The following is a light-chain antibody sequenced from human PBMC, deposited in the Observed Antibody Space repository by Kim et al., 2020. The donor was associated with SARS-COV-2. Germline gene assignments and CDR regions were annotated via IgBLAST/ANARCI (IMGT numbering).Light chain of an antibody. CDR1: VLAKKY. J-gene: IGLJ2*01. Sequence: SGFPGQKARVTCSGEVLAKKYVRWFQQKPGQAPVLVIYKDSERPSGIPERFSGSSSGTTVTLTISGAQVEDEADYYCYSAADNNVVFGGGTQLTVL. CDR2: KDS. CDR3: YSAADNNVV. V-gene: IGLV3-27*01.